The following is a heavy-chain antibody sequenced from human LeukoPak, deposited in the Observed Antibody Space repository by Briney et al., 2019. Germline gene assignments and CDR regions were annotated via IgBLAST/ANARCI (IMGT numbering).Heavy chain of an antibody. D-gene: IGHD3-10*01. V-gene: IGHV4-38-2*02. Sequence: SETLSLTCTVSGYSISSGYYWGWIRQPPGKGLEWIGSIYHSGSTYYNPSLKSRVTISVDTSKNQFSLKLSSVTAADTAVYYCASLPGSGNYWGQGTLVTASS. CDR2: IYHSGST. CDR1: GYSISSGYY. CDR3: ASLPGSGNY. J-gene: IGHJ4*02.